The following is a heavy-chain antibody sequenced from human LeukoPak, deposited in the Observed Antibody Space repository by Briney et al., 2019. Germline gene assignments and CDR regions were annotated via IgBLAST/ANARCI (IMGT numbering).Heavy chain of an antibody. Sequence: SVKVSCKASGGTFSIYAISWVRQAPGQGLEWMGGIIPIFGTANYAQKLQGRVTITADKSTSTAYMELSSLRSEDTAVYYCARGGLLWFGELPRWFDPWGQGTLVTVSS. CDR3: ARGGLLWFGELPRWFDP. V-gene: IGHV1-69*06. CDR2: IIPIFGTA. D-gene: IGHD3-10*01. J-gene: IGHJ5*02. CDR1: GGTFSIYA.